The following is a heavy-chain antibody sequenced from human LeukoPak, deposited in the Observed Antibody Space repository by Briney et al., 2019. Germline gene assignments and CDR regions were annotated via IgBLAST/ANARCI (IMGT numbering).Heavy chain of an antibody. CDR2: TLYDGSSQ. J-gene: IGHJ4*02. Sequence: GSLRLSCAVSGFTFTGYGMHWVRQAPGRGLEWVAFTLYDGSSQYYPDSLRGRFTISRDNSKNTLFLQMNNLTHDDTAVYYCAKDLLLRQFVLDFWGQGTPVTVSS. CDR1: GFTFTGYG. CDR3: AKDLLLRQFVLDF. V-gene: IGHV3-30*02. D-gene: IGHD5-24*01.